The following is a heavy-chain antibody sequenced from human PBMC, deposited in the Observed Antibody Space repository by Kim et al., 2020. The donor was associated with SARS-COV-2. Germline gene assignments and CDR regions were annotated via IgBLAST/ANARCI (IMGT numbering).Heavy chain of an antibody. CDR3: ATDGLGQLVRFGLFDY. V-gene: IGHV1-24*01. Sequence: ASVKVSCKVSGYTLTELSMHWVRQAPGKGLEWMGGFDPEDGETIYAQKFQGRVTMTEDTSTDTAYMELSSLRSEDTAVYYCATDGLGQLVRFGLFDYWGQGTLVTVSS. CDR1: GYTLTELS. J-gene: IGHJ4*02. CDR2: FDPEDGET. D-gene: IGHD6-13*01.